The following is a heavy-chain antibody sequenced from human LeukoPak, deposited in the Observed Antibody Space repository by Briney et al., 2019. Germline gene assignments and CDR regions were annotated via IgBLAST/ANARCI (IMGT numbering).Heavy chain of an antibody. CDR3: ASDILGYCSSTSCYNAFDI. D-gene: IGHD2-2*02. CDR2: IIPIFGTA. CDR1: GGTFSSYA. Sequence: ASVKVSCKASGGTFSSYAISWVRQAPGQGLEWMGGIIPIFGTANYAQKFQGRVTITADESTSTAYMELSSLRSEDTAVYYCASDILGYCSSTSCYNAFDIWGQGTMVTVSS. J-gene: IGHJ3*02. V-gene: IGHV1-69*13.